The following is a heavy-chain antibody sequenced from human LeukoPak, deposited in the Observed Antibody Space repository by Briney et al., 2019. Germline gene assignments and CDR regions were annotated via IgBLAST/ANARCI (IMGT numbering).Heavy chain of an antibody. CDR2: IYTSGST. J-gene: IGHJ4*02. CDR3: ARGEERDFDY. V-gene: IGHV4-61*02. CDR1: GGSISSGSYY. Sequence: SQTLSLTCTVSGGSISSGSYYWSWIRQPAGKGLEWIGRIYTSGSTNYNPSLKSRVTISVDTSKYQFSLKLSSVTAADTAVYYCARGEERDFDYWGQGTLVTVSS.